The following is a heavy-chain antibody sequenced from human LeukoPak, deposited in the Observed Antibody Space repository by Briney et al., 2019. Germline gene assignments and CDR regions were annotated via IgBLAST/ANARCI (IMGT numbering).Heavy chain of an antibody. CDR1: AFTFDFSSTW. CDR3: ASQSYARFDP. J-gene: IGHJ5*02. CDR2: IQPDGREQ. V-gene: IGHV3-7*01. Sequence: GGSLTLSCAAAAFTFDFSSTWMSCVRQAPGKGLGWVGNIQPDGREQYPVDSVKGRFTISRDNSRKLLFLQMNSLRVEDTALYYCASQSYARFDPWGQGTLVTVSS. D-gene: IGHD3-16*01.